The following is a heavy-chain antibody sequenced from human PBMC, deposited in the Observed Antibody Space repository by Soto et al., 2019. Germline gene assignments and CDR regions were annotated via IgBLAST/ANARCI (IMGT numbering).Heavy chain of an antibody. CDR2: ISSSSSYI. D-gene: IGHD1-26*01. CDR3: ASLTSGSLMEPPFDY. CDR1: GFTFSSYS. Sequence: GGSLRLSCAASGFTFSSYSMNWVRQAPGKGLEWVSSISSSSSYIYYADSVKGRFTISRDNAKNSLYLQMNSLRAEDTAVYYCASLTSGSLMEPPFDYWGQGTLVTVSS. J-gene: IGHJ4*02. V-gene: IGHV3-21*01.